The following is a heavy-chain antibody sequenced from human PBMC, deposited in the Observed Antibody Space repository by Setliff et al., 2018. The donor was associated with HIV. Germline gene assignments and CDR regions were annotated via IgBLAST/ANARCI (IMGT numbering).Heavy chain of an antibody. CDR3: ARNPCSGGSCPDAFDI. Sequence: PSETLSLTCTVSGGSINSTSYYWGWIRQPPGNGLEWIGYIYYSGSTNYNPSLKSRVTISVDTSKNQFSLKLSSVTAADTAVYYCARNPCSGGSCPDAFDIWGQGTMVTVSS. D-gene: IGHD2-15*01. V-gene: IGHV4-61*05. CDR2: IYYSGST. CDR1: GGSINSTSYY. J-gene: IGHJ3*02.